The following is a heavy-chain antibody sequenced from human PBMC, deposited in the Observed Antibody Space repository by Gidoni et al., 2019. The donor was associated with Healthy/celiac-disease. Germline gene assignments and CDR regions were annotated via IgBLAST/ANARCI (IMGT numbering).Heavy chain of an antibody. CDR2: ISYDGSNK. D-gene: IGHD5-12*01. CDR3: AKSGGYDVPTFDY. CDR1: GCTFSSYG. Sequence: QVQLVESGGGVVQPGRSRRLSCAASGCTFSSYGMHWVRQAPGKGLEWVAVISYDGSNKYYADSVKGRFTISRDNSKNTLYLQMNSLRAEDTAVYYCAKSGGYDVPTFDYWGQGTLVTVSS. V-gene: IGHV3-30*18. J-gene: IGHJ4*02.